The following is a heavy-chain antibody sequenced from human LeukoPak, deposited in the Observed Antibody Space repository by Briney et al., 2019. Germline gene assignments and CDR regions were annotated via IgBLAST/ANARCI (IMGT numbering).Heavy chain of an antibody. CDR2: IRGSGGST. CDR3: AKDGRSTSPGY. Sequence: GGSLRLSCAASGFTFSDYAMSWVRQAPGRGLEWVSGIRGSGGSTYYADSVKGRFTISRDNSKNTLYLQMNSLRAEDTAVYYCAKDGRSTSPGYWGQGTLVTVST. CDR1: GFTFSDYA. D-gene: IGHD2-2*01. J-gene: IGHJ4*02. V-gene: IGHV3-23*01.